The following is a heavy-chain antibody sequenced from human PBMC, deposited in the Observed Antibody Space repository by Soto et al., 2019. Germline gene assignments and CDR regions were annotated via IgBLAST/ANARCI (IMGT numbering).Heavy chain of an antibody. V-gene: IGHV3-53*04. J-gene: IGHJ3*02. CDR1: GFTVSSNY. CDR2: IYSGGST. D-gene: IGHD4-17*01. Sequence: GGSLRLSCAASGFTVSSNYMSWVRQAPGKGLEWVSVIYSGGSTYYADSVKGRFTISRHNSKNTLYLQMNSLRAEDTAVYYCARYDYGDYLDAFDIWGQGTMVTVS. CDR3: ARYDYGDYLDAFDI.